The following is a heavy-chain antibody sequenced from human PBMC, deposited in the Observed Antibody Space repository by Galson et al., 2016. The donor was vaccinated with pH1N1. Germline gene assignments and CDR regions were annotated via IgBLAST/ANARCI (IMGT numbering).Heavy chain of an antibody. J-gene: IGHJ2*01. D-gene: IGHD3-22*01. CDR3: AREDYYDVDLSDWYFDL. CDR1: GGTFNSNG. V-gene: IGHV1-69*13. Sequence: SVKVSCKASGGTFNSNGISWQRQAPGQGLEWMGRIIPILGSTNYAQKFQGKITITADESTSTAYMELNSLRSEDTALYYCAREDYYDVDLSDWYFDLWGRGTLVTVSS. CDR2: IIPILGST.